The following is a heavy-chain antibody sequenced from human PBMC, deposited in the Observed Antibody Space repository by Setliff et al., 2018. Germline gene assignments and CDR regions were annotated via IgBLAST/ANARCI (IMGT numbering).Heavy chain of an antibody. CDR2: IYIRGGT. CDR3: AVDHVTNIAESGYGYTRIDP. CDR1: GGSITDENSW. D-gene: IGHD6-19*01. Sequence: PSETLSLTCTVSGGSITDENSWWAWTRQPAGKRPEWLGLIYIRGGTDYNPSLESRVTISLDTSRNQFSLNLTSVTAADTAVYYCAVDHVTNIAESGYGYTRIDPWSQGIPVTVSS. J-gene: IGHJ5*02. V-gene: IGHV4-61*02.